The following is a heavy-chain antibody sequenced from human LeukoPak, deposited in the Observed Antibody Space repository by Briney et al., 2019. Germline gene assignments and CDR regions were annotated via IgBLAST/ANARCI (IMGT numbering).Heavy chain of an antibody. CDR3: ARSGAATVVTLFDY. J-gene: IGHJ4*02. CDR1: GYRFSSYW. V-gene: IGHV5-10-1*01. CDR2: IDPSDSYT. Sequence: GESLRISCRVSGYRFSSYWISWVRQMPGKGLEWMGRIDPSDSYTNYNPSFQGHVSISADKSISTAYLQWSSLKASDTAMNYCARSGAATVVTLFDYWGQGTLVTVSS. D-gene: IGHD4-23*01.